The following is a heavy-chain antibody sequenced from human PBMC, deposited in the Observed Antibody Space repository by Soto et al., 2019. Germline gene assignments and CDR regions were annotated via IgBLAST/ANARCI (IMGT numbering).Heavy chain of an antibody. CDR3: ARGTYYYGSGSCLLFDY. CDR2: INHSGST. D-gene: IGHD3-10*01. Sequence: PSETLSLTCAVYGGSFSGYYWSWIRQPPGKGLERIGEINHSGSTNYNPSLKSRVTISVDTSKNQFSLKLSSVTAADTAVYYCARGTYYYGSGSCLLFDYWGQGTLVTVSS. CDR1: GGSFSGYY. J-gene: IGHJ4*02. V-gene: IGHV4-34*01.